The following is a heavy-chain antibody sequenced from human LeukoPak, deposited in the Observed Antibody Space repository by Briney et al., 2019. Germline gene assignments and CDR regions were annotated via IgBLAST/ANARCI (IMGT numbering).Heavy chain of an antibody. V-gene: IGHV1-69*13. D-gene: IGHD3-10*01. Sequence: SVKVSCKASGYTFTGYYMHWVRQAPGQGLEWMGGIIPIFGTANYAQKFQGRVTITADESTSTAYMELSSLRSEDTAVYYCARIGPLLWFGELFSDYWGQGTLVTVSS. CDR3: ARIGPLLWFGELFSDY. CDR1: GYTFTGYY. J-gene: IGHJ4*02. CDR2: IIPIFGTA.